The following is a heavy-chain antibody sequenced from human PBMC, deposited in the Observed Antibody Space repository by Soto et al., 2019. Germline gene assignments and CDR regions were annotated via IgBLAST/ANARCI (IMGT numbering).Heavy chain of an antibody. J-gene: IGHJ6*02. CDR1: GGTFSSYA. D-gene: IGHD3-10*01. Sequence: QVQLVQSGAEVKKPGSSVKVSCKASGGTFSSYAISWVRQAPGQGLEWMGGIIPIFGTANYAQKFQGRVTITADESTSTAYMELSSLRSEDTAVYYCARDYYGSGSYYRDYYYYYRMDVWGQGTTVTVSS. V-gene: IGHV1-69*01. CDR3: ARDYYGSGSYYRDYYYYYRMDV. CDR2: IIPIFGTA.